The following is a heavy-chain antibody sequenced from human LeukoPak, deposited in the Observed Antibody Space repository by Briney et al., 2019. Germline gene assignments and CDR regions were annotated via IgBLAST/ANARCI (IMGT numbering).Heavy chain of an antibody. Sequence: SETLSLTCGVSGGSITNTSYWTWVRQPPGKGLEWIGEVNLQGSTNYNPSLMGRVAISVDTSENHISLQLTSVTAADTAVYYCAREGGPYRPLDYSGQGTLVTVSS. CDR3: AREGGPYRPLDY. CDR2: VNLQGST. CDR1: GGSITNTSY. J-gene: IGHJ4*02. V-gene: IGHV4-4*02.